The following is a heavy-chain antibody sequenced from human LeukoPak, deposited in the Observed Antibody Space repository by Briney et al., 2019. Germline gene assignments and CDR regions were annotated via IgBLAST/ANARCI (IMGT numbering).Heavy chain of an antibody. CDR3: AKGMVRGLISAFDI. J-gene: IGHJ3*02. V-gene: IGHV3-30*18. CDR2: ISYDGSNK. CDR1: GFTFSTYG. Sequence: PGGSLRLSCAASGFTFSTYGMHWVRQAPGKGPEWVAVISYDGSNKYYEDSVKGRFTISRDNSKNTMYLQMNSLRPEDTAVYHCAKGMVRGLISAFDIWGQGTMVTVSS. D-gene: IGHD3-10*01.